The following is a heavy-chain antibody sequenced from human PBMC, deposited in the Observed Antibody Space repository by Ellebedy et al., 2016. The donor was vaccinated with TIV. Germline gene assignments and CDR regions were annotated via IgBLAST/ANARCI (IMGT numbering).Heavy chain of an antibody. CDR3: ARDLLITIFGVVRDQRGMDV. CDR1: GFTFSSYW. Sequence: GESLKISCAASGFTFSSYWMSWVRQAPGKGLEWVANIKQDGSEKYYVDSVKGRFTISRDNAKNSLYLQMNSLRAEDTAVYYCARDLLITIFGVVRDQRGMDVWGQGTTVTVSS. CDR2: IKQDGSEK. D-gene: IGHD3-3*01. V-gene: IGHV3-7*01. J-gene: IGHJ6*02.